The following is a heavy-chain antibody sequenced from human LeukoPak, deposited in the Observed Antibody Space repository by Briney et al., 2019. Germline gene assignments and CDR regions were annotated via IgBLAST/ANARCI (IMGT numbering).Heavy chain of an antibody. J-gene: IGHJ4*02. V-gene: IGHV4-61*02. CDR3: XRDRPSLSYGSGRGFDY. D-gene: IGHD3-10*01. Sequence: SETLFLTCTVSGGSISSGSYYWSWIRQPAGKGLEWIGRIYTSGSTNYNPSLKSRVTISVDTSKNQFSLKLSSVTAADTAVYYCXRDRPSLSYGSGRGFDYWGQGTLVTVSS. CDR1: GGSISSGSYY. CDR2: IYTSGST.